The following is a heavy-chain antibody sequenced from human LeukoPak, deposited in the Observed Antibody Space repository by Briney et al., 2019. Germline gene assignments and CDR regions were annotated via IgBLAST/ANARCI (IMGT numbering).Heavy chain of an antibody. CDR3: ARAMVRGVPILDNWSDP. CDR2: IYYSGST. Sequence: PSETLSLTCTVSGGSISSGGYYWSWIRQHPGKGLEWIGYIYYSGSTYYNPSLKSRVTISVDTSKNQFSLKLSSVTAADTAVYYCARAMVRGVPILDNWSDPWGQGTLVTVSS. CDR1: GGSISSGGYY. D-gene: IGHD3-10*01. V-gene: IGHV4-31*03. J-gene: IGHJ5*02.